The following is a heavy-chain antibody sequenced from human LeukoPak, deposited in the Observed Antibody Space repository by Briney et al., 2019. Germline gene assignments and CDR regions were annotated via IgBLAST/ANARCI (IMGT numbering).Heavy chain of an antibody. CDR2: VSGTSEYI. CDR3: ARWYSSGWYSNY. CDR1: GFSFSTYS. D-gene: IGHD6-19*01. V-gene: IGHV3-21*06. Sequence: PGGSLRLSCAASGFSFSTYSMIWVRQAPGKGLEWVSSVSGTSEYIYYADSVRGRFTISRDNAKNTVYLQMNSLRAEDTAVYYCARWYSSGWYSNYWGQGTLVTVSS. J-gene: IGHJ4*02.